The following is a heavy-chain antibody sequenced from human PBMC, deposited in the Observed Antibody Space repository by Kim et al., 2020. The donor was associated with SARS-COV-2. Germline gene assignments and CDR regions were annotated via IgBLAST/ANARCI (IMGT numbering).Heavy chain of an antibody. CDR1: GGSISSSNW. D-gene: IGHD1-26*01. CDR3: ARRGAPYSGSYYFDY. J-gene: IGHJ4*02. CDR2: IYHSGST. Sequence: SETLSLTCAVSGGSISSSNWWSWVRQPPGKGLEWIGEIYHSGSTNYNPSLKSRVTISVDKSKNQFSLKLSSVTAADTAVYYCARRGAPYSGSYYFDYWGQGTLVTVSS. V-gene: IGHV4-4*02.